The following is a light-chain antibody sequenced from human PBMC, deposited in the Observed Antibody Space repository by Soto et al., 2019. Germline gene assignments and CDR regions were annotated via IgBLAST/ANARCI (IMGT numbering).Light chain of an antibody. CDR1: QSLLHSNVYNY. CDR2: LGS. Sequence: DIVMTQTPLSSPVTLGQAASISCRSSQSLLHSNVYNYLDWYLQKPGQSPQLLIYLGSNRASGVPDRFSGSGSGTDFTLKISRVEAEDVGVYYCMQPLQSWTFGQGTKVDIK. CDR3: MQPLQSWT. V-gene: IGKV2-28*01. J-gene: IGKJ1*01.